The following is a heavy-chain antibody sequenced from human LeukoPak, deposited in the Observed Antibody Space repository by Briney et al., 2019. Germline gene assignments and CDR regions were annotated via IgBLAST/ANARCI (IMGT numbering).Heavy chain of an antibody. CDR1: GFTFSSYA. Sequence: GGSLRLSCAASGFTFSSYAMSWVRQAPGKGLEWVSSISNSGGRTFYTDSVKGRFTISRVNSKITLYLQMNSLRAEDTAVYYCAKSYNGYESKPDYWGQGALVTVSS. CDR2: ISNSGGRT. J-gene: IGHJ4*02. V-gene: IGHV3-23*01. D-gene: IGHD5-12*01. CDR3: AKSYNGYESKPDY.